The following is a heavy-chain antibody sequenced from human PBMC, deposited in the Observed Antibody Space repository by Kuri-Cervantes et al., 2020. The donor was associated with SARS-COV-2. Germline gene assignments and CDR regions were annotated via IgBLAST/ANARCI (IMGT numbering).Heavy chain of an antibody. J-gene: IGHJ5*02. CDR1: GYSISSGYY. D-gene: IGHD2-15*01. Sequence: SETLSLTCAVSGYSISSGYYWGWIRQPPGKGLEWIGSIYHSGSTYYNPSLKSRVTISVDTSKNQFSLKLSSVTAADMAVYYCARGGVEWVVVAATRGHNWFDPWGQGTLVTVSS. CDR3: ARGGVEWVVVAATRGHNWFDP. V-gene: IGHV4-38-2*01. CDR2: IYHSGST.